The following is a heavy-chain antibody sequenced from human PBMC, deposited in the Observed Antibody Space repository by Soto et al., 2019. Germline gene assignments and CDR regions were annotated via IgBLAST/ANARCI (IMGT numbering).Heavy chain of an antibody. CDR3: STYSSIAARQPGVSAFDI. J-gene: IGHJ3*02. CDR2: INPNSGGT. CDR1: GYTFTGYY. Sequence: ASVKVSCKASGYTFTGYYMHWVRQAPGQGLEWMGWINPNSGGTNYAQKFQGRVTMTRDTSISTAYMELSRLRSDDTAVYYCSTYSSIAARQPGVSAFDIWGQGTMVTVSS. V-gene: IGHV1-2*02. D-gene: IGHD6-6*01.